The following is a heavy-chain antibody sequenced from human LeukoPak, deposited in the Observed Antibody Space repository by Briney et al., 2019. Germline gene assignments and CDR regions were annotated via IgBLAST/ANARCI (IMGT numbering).Heavy chain of an antibody. CDR2: ISGDGGTT. CDR3: AKDSYYDTSGYYYPPDY. V-gene: IGHV3-43*02. D-gene: IGHD3-22*01. J-gene: IGHJ4*02. Sequence: PGGSLRLSCAASGFIFDDYAMHWVRQHPGKGLEWVSLISGDGGTTYYADSVKGRFTISRDNSKNSLYLQMNSLRTEDTALYYCAKDSYYDTSGYYYPPDYWGQGTLVTVSS. CDR1: GFIFDDYA.